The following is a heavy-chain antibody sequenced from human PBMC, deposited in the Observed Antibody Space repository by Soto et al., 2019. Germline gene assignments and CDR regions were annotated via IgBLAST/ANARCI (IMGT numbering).Heavy chain of an antibody. CDR1: GFTFSSYA. CDR2: MSYDGSNK. D-gene: IGHD6-19*01. V-gene: IGHV3-30-3*01. J-gene: IGHJ4*02. Sequence: QVQLVESGGGVVQPGRSLRLSCAASGFTFSSYAMHWVRQAPGKGLEWVAVMSYDGSNKYYADSVKGRFTISRDNSKNTLYLQMNSLRAEDTAVYYCARASNGWYYDYWGQGTLVTVSS. CDR3: ARASNGWYYDY.